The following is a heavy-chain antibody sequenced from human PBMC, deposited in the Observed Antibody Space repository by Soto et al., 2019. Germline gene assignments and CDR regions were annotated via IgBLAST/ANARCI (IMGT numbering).Heavy chain of an antibody. Sequence: EVQLVESGGGLVQPGGSLRLSCAASGFTFSSYWMSWVRQAPGKGLEWVANIKQDGSEKYYVDSVKGRFTISRDNAKNSLYLQMNSLRAEDTAVYYCARDRLRFLEWSDAFDIWGQGTMVTVSS. CDR2: IKQDGSEK. CDR3: ARDRLRFLEWSDAFDI. J-gene: IGHJ3*02. V-gene: IGHV3-7*01. CDR1: GFTFSSYW. D-gene: IGHD3-3*01.